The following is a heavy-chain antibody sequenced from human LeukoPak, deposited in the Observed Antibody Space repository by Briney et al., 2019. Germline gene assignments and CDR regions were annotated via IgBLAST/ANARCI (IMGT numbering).Heavy chain of an antibody. J-gene: IGHJ4*02. CDR2: IYYTGST. V-gene: IGHV4-59*02. Sequence: PSETLSLTCTVSGVSVSDYYWSWVRQSPGKGLEWVGYIYYTGSTSYNPSLRSGVTMSVETSKNQCSRKRSSVTAAGTAVYYSASRNLGNDYWGQGTLVTVSS. CDR1: GVSVSDYY. CDR3: ASRNLGNDY. D-gene: IGHD7-27*01.